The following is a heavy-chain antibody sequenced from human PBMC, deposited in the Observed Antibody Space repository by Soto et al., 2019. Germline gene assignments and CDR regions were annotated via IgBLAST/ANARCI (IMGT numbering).Heavy chain of an antibody. CDR3: ARNPQYYDILTGYSPGPFDY. CDR2: IKQDGSEK. Sequence: PGGSLRLSCAASGFTFSSYWMSWVRQAPGKGLEWVANIKQDGSEKYYVDSVKGRFTISRDNAKNSLYLQMNSLRAEDTAVYYCARNPQYYDILTGYSPGPFDYWGQGTLVTVSS. D-gene: IGHD3-9*01. J-gene: IGHJ4*02. V-gene: IGHV3-7*01. CDR1: GFTFSSYW.